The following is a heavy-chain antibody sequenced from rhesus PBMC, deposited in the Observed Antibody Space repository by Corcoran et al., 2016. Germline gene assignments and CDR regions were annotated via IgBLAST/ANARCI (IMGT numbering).Heavy chain of an antibody. Sequence: QVQLQESGPGLVKPSETLSLTCGVSGGSISGYYYNWIRQAPGKGLGVIGYIGGGSEITNHNPSLKVRFTISTAPSKNPFSLKLSSVTAADTAVYYCARVGHGSSYSVAVFDFWGQGLRVTVSS. D-gene: IGHD4-29*01. CDR3: ARVGHGSSYSVAVFDF. J-gene: IGHJ3*01. CDR2: IGGGSEIT. V-gene: IGHV4-165*02. CDR1: GGSISGYY.